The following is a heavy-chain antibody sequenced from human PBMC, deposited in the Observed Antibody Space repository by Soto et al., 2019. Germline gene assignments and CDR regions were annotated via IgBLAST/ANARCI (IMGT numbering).Heavy chain of an antibody. CDR3: ARDALYGGLRYFDWFIAPSPYGMDV. D-gene: IGHD3-9*01. V-gene: IGHV3-7*01. CDR1: GFTFSSYW. J-gene: IGHJ6*02. CDR2: IKQDGSGK. Sequence: HPGGSLRLSCAASGFTFSSYWMSWVRQAPGKGLEWVANIKQDGSGKYYVDSVKGRFTISRDNAKNSLYLQMNSLRAEDTAVYYCARDALYGGLRYFDWFIAPSPYGMDVWGQGTTVTV.